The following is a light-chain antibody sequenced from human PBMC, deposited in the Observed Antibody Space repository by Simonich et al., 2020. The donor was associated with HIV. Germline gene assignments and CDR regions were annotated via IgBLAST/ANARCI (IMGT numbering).Light chain of an antibody. CDR2: GTS. J-gene: IGLJ2*01. Sequence: SSELTQDPAVSGALGQTVRITSEGDSLSRCYGSWYQQKPGQAPLLVIYGTSKRPSGIPDRFSGSSSGNTASLTITGAQAEDEADYYCHSRDSNIIFGGGTKLTVL. V-gene: IGLV3-19*01. CDR1: SLSRCY. CDR3: HSRDSNII.